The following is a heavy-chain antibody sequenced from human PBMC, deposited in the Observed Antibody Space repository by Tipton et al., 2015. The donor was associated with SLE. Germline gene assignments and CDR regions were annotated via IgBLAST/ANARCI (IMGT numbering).Heavy chain of an antibody. Sequence: QSGAEVKKPGSSVNVSCMASGGTFRNSHVNWVRQDPGQGLEWMGVIIPILGSTNFPHTFQGRSTLTADKSTSTTYLELGSLTSEDTAVYYCAIVGLYSDKTDRWFQPWGHRPLVADSS. D-gene: IGHD6-13*01. CDR2: IIPILGST. CDR3: AIVGLYSDKTDRWFQP. J-gene: IGHJ5*02. CDR1: GGTFRNSH. V-gene: IGHV1-69*06.